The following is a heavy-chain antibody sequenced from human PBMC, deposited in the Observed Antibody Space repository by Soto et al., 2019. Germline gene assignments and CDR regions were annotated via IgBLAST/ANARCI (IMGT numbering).Heavy chain of an antibody. D-gene: IGHD4-17*01. CDR1: GGSISSGDYY. J-gene: IGHJ4*02. Sequence: QVQLQESGPGLVKPSQTLSLTCTVSGGSISSGDYYWSWIRQPPGKGLEWIGYIYYSGSTYYNPSPKSRVTISVDTSKNQFSLKLSSVTAADTAVYYCAREGSDYGAYFDYWGQGTLVTVSS. V-gene: IGHV4-30-4*01. CDR2: IYYSGST. CDR3: AREGSDYGAYFDY.